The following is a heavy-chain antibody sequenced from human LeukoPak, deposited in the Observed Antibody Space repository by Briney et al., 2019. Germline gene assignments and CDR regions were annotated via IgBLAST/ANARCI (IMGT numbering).Heavy chain of an antibody. J-gene: IGHJ4*02. CDR1: GGSISSYY. Sequence: PSETLSLTCTVSGGSISSYYWSWIRQPPGKGLEWIGYIYYSGTTNHNPSLKSRVTISVDTSKHHFSLKLSSVTAADTAVYYCARGVYIAAAQYGYWGQGTLVTVSS. V-gene: IGHV4-59*01. CDR2: IYYSGTT. CDR3: ARGVYIAAAQYGY. D-gene: IGHD6-13*01.